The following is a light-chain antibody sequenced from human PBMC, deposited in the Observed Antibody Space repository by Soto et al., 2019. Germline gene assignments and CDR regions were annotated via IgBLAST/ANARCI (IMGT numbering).Light chain of an antibody. CDR3: QQSYSTPYS. V-gene: IGKV1-39*01. CDR2: AAS. J-gene: IGKJ2*03. Sequence: DIQMTQSPSSLSASVGNRVTITCRASQSISTYLNWYQKKPGKAPNLLIYAASTLQSGDPSRFSGSGSGTDFTLTISSLQPEDFATYYCQQSYSTPYSFGQGTKVDIK. CDR1: QSISTY.